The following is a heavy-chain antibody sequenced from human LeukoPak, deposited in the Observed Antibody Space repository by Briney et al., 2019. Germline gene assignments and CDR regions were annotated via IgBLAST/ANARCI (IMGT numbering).Heavy chain of an antibody. CDR1: GYTFTSYY. Sequence: ASVKVSCKASGYTFTSYYMHWVRQAPGQGLEWMGIINPSGGSTSYAQKFQGRVTMTRDTSTSTVYMELSSLRSEDTAVYYCARDSPLTGYFNNWFDPWGQGTLVTVSS. D-gene: IGHD3-9*01. CDR3: ARDSPLTGYFNNWFDP. J-gene: IGHJ5*02. CDR2: INPSGGST. V-gene: IGHV1-46*01.